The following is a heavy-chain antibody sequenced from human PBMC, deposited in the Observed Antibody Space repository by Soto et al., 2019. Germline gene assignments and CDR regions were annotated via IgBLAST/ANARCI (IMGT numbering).Heavy chain of an antibody. D-gene: IGHD1-7*01. J-gene: IGHJ4*02. CDR1: GYTFTGYY. CDR3: GRGRSGELVIFY. Sequence: QVQLVQSGAEVKESGASVKVSCKGSGYTFTGYYIHWVRQAPGQGPEWVGEIGPKTGDTRYAQKFQGRVTMTKDTSINTLYMELSNLRPDDTAVYYCGRGRSGELVIFYWGQGTLVTVHS. CDR2: IGPKTGDT. V-gene: IGHV1-2*02.